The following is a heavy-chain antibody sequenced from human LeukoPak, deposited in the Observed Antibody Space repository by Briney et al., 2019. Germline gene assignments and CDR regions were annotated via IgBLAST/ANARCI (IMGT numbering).Heavy chain of an antibody. CDR2: ISAYNGNT. CDR3: AREEQQLVLDYYYYGMDV. V-gene: IGHV1-18*01. CDR1: GYTFTSYG. D-gene: IGHD6-13*01. Sequence: GASVKVSCKASGYTFTSYGISWVRQAPGQGLEWTGWISAYNGNTNYAQKLQGRVTMTTDTSTSTAYMELRSLRSDDTAVYYCAREEQQLVLDYYYYGMDVWGQGTTVTVSS. J-gene: IGHJ6*02.